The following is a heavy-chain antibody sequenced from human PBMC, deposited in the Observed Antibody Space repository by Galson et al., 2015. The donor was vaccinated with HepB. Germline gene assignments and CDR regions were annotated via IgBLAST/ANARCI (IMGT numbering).Heavy chain of an antibody. CDR2: IDPSDSYT. Sequence: QSGAEVKKPGESLRISCKGSGYSFTSYWISWVRQMPGKGLEWMGRIDPSDSYTNYSPSFQGHVTISADKSISTAYLQWSSLKASDTAMYYCARHPSIAVAGPGDWFDPWGQGTLVTVSS. CDR3: ARHPSIAVAGPGDWFDP. CDR1: GYSFTSYW. J-gene: IGHJ5*02. D-gene: IGHD6-19*01. V-gene: IGHV5-10-1*01.